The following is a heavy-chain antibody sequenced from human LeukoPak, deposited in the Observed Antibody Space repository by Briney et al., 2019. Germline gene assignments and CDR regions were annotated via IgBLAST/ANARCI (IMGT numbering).Heavy chain of an antibody. J-gene: IGHJ3*02. V-gene: IGHV4-34*01. D-gene: IGHD3-9*01. CDR3: ARGLGDHYDILTGGDI. CDR1: GGSFSGYY. Sequence: PSETLSLTCAVYGGSFSGYYWSWIRQPPGKGLEWIGEINHSGSTNYNPSLKSRVTMSVDTSKNQFSLKLSSVTAADTAVYYCARGLGDHYDILTGGDIWGQGTMVTVSS. CDR2: INHSGST.